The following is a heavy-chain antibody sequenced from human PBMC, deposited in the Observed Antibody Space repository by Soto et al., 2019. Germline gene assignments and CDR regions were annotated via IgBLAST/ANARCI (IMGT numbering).Heavy chain of an antibody. CDR2: IRSKTYRGTK. J-gene: IGHJ6*02. CDR1: GFTLGDCA. V-gene: IGHV3-49*04. CDR3: TRAQYCRSRNCNKSPHYPYGMHA. D-gene: IGHD2-2*02. Sequence: PGGSLGLSCRASGFTLGDCAMNWVRQAPGKGLEWVAFIRSKTYRGTKEYAASVDGRFTISRDDSNNIAYLQMNRVRTGDTAVYYCTRAQYCRSRNCNKSPHYPYGMHASCPGTTLTVSS.